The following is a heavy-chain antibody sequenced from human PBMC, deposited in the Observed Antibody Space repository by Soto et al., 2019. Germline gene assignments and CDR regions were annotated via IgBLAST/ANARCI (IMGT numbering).Heavy chain of an antibody. V-gene: IGHV3-64*02. D-gene: IGHD3-10*01. CDR2: ISSDGGST. J-gene: IGHJ4*02. CDR1: GFTFSSYS. CDR3: ARALTSGYDY. Sequence: PGGSLRLSCAASGFTFSSYSMNWVRQAPGKGLEWVSAISSDGGSTYYADSVKGRFTISRDNSKNTLYLQMGSLRAEDMAVYYCARALTSGYDYWGQGTLVTVSS.